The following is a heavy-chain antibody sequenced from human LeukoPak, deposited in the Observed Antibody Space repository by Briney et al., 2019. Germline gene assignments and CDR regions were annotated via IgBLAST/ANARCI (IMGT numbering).Heavy chain of an antibody. CDR2: INPNSGGT. CDR1: GYTFTGYY. D-gene: IGHD6-13*01. V-gene: IGHV1-2*02. J-gene: IGHJ5*02. CDR3: AREVAAAGTGGFAP. Sequence: ASVKVSCKASGYTFTGYYMHWVRQAPGQGLEWMGWINPNSGGTNYAQKFQGRVTMTRDTSISTAYRELTRLSSDDRAVYYCAREVAAAGTGGFAPWGQGTLVTVSS.